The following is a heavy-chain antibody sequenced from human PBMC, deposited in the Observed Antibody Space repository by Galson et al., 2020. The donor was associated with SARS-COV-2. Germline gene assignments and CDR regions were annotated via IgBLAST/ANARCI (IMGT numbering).Heavy chain of an antibody. Sequence: ASVQVSCKASGYTFTSYGISWVRQAPGQGLEWMGWISAYNGNTNYAHKLQGRVTMTTDTSTSTAYMELKSLRSDDTAVYYCARDSVIAVAGTGGDYYYYGMDVWGQGTTVTVSS. CDR1: GYTFTSYG. CDR3: ARDSVIAVAGTGGDYYYYGMDV. V-gene: IGHV1-18*01. J-gene: IGHJ6*02. D-gene: IGHD6-19*01. CDR2: ISAYNGNT.